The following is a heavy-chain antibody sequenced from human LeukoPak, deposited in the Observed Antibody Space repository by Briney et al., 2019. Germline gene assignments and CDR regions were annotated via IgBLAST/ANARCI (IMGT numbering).Heavy chain of an antibody. V-gene: IGHV3-48*03. D-gene: IGHD3-16*01. CDR3: AKDVGGRLRLNYFDY. CDR1: GFTFSSYE. CDR2: ISSSGSTI. Sequence: PGGSLRLSCAASGFTFSSYEMNWVRQAPGKGLEWVSYISSSGSTIYYADSVKGRFTISRDNAKNSLYLQMNSLRAEDTALYYCAKDVGGRLRLNYFDYWGQGTLVTVSS. J-gene: IGHJ4*02.